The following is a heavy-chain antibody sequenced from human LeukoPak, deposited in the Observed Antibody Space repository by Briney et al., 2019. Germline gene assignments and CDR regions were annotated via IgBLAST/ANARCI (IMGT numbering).Heavy chain of an antibody. CDR3: ARVIVRRTYSSSWYYFDY. V-gene: IGHV1-18*01. Sequence: ASVKVSCKASGYTFTSYGISWVRQAPGQGLEWMGWISAYNGNTNYAQKLQGRVTMTTDTSTSTAYMELRSLRSDDTAVYYRARVIVRRTYSSSWYYFDYWGQGTLVTVSS. D-gene: IGHD6-13*01. CDR1: GYTFTSYG. J-gene: IGHJ4*02. CDR2: ISAYNGNT.